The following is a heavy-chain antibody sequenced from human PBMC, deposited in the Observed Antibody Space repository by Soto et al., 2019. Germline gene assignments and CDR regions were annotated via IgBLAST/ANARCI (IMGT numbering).Heavy chain of an antibody. Sequence: ASVKVSCKASGYTFTSYDINWVRQATGQGLEWMGWMNPNSGNTGHAQKFQGRVTMTTDTSTSTAYMELRSLRSDDTAVYYCAREMATIAFDIWGQGTMVTVSS. CDR2: MNPNSGNT. V-gene: IGHV1-8*02. CDR1: GYTFTSYD. CDR3: AREMATIAFDI. J-gene: IGHJ3*02. D-gene: IGHD5-12*01.